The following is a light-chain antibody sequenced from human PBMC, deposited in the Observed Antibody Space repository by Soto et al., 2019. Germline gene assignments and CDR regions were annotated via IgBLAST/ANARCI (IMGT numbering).Light chain of an antibody. CDR1: QSVSSSY. Sequence: EIVLTQSPGTLSLSPGERATLSCRASQSVSSSYLAWYQQKPGQAPRLLIYGASSRATGIPARFSGSGSGTEFTLTISSLQSEDFATYYCQQYNSYPPTFGQGTRLEI. CDR2: GAS. J-gene: IGKJ5*01. V-gene: IGKV3-20*01. CDR3: QQYNSYPPT.